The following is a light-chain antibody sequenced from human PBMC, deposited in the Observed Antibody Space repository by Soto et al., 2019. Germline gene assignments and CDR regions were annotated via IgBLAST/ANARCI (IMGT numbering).Light chain of an antibody. CDR2: DAS. J-gene: IGKJ1*01. CDR3: HQRTSWPRT. Sequence: EIVLTQSPGTLSLSPGERATPSCRASQSVSSSYLSLYQQKPGQSPRLLIYDASNRATGIPARFSGSGSGTVFTLTISSLEPEDFAVYYCHQRTSWPRTFGQGTKVDIK. CDR1: QSVSSSY. V-gene: IGKV3D-20*02.